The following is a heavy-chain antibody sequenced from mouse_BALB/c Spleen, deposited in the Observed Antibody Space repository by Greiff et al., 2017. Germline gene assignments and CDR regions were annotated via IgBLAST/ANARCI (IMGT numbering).Heavy chain of an antibody. CDR3: ARRGYYGGVYFDY. CDR1: GFDFSRYW. D-gene: IGHD1-2*01. J-gene: IGHJ2*01. V-gene: IGHV4-1*02. CDR2: INPDSSTI. Sequence: EVQVVESGGGLVQPGGSLKLSCAASGFDFSRYWMSWVRQAPGKGLEWIGEINPDSSTINYTPSLKDKFIISRDNAKNTLYLQMSKVRSEDTALYYCARRGYYGGVYFDYWGQGTTLTVSS.